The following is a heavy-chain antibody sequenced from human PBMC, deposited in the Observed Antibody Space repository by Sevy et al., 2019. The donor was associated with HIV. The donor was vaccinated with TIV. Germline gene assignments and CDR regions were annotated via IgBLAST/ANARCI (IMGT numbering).Heavy chain of an antibody. D-gene: IGHD3-22*01. J-gene: IGHJ3*02. Sequence: GGSLRPSCAASGFTFSSYAMSWVRQAPGKGLEWVSAISGSGGSTYYADSVKGRFTISRDNSKNTLYLQMNSLRAEDTAVYYCAKDSTGGDSTGREAFDIWGQGTMVTVSS. CDR1: GFTFSSYA. V-gene: IGHV3-23*01. CDR2: ISGSGGST. CDR3: AKDSTGGDSTGREAFDI.